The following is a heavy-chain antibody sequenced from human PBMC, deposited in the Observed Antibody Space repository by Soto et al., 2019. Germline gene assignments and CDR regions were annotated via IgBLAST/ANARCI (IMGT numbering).Heavy chain of an antibody. CDR3: AGRQYYDFWSGYYP. D-gene: IGHD3-3*01. Sequence: GGSLRLSCAASGFTFSDYYMSWIRQAPGKGLEWVSYISSSGSTIYYADSVKGRFTISRDNAKNSLYLQMNGLRAEDTAVYYCAGRQYYDFWSGYYPWGQGTLVTVSS. CDR1: GFTFSDYY. J-gene: IGHJ5*02. CDR2: ISSSGSTI. V-gene: IGHV3-11*01.